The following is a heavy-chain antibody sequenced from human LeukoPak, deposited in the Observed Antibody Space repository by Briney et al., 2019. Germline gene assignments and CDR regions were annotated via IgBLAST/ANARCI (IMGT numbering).Heavy chain of an antibody. J-gene: IGHJ5*02. V-gene: IGHV3-7*01. Sequence: GGSLRLSCAASGFTFSSYWMSWVRQAPGKGLEWVANIKQDGSEKYYVDSVKGRFTISRDNARNSLYLQMNSLRAEDTAVYYCARDGKYNDFWSGYNWFDPWGQGTLVTVSS. CDR2: IKQDGSEK. CDR1: GFTFSSYW. CDR3: ARDGKYNDFWSGYNWFDP. D-gene: IGHD3-3*01.